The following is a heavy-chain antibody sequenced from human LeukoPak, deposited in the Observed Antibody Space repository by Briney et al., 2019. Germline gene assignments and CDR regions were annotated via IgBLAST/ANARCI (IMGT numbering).Heavy chain of an antibody. Sequence: SETLSLTRAVSGGLISSITYFWAWIRQPPGGGLEWIGRIYYNGLTYYNASLRSRVSIYVDKSKNQFSLMLSPLNAPDTAVYCCARQPTVNRGAVASNFDCWGQGTLVTVSS. CDR2: IYYNGLT. CDR1: GGLISSITYF. V-gene: IGHV4-39*01. CDR3: ARQPTVNRGAVASNFDC. J-gene: IGHJ4*02. D-gene: IGHD6-19*01.